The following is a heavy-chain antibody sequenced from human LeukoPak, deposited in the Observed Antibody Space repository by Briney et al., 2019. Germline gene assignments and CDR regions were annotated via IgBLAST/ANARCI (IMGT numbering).Heavy chain of an antibody. D-gene: IGHD3-10*01. V-gene: IGHV4-34*01. CDR3: ARGTSVRGVIKYYYYYYMDV. Sequence: SETLSLTCAVYGESFSGYYWSWIRQPPGKVLEWIGEIHHSGSTNYNPSLKSRVTISVGTSKNQFSLKLSSVTAADTAVYYCARGTSVRGVIKYYYYYYMDVWGKGTTVTVSS. J-gene: IGHJ6*03. CDR1: GESFSGYY. CDR2: IHHSGST.